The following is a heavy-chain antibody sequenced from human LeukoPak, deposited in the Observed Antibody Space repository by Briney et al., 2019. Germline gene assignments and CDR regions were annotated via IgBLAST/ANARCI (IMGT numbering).Heavy chain of an antibody. V-gene: IGHV3-30*18. CDR1: GFTFSSYG. CDR2: ISYDGSKK. Sequence: PGGSPRLSCAASGFTFSSYGMHWVRQAPGKGLEWVAVISYDGSKKYYADSVKGRFTISRDNSKNTLYLQMNSLRAEDTAVYYCAKDKCGTVTRVNWFDPWGQGTLVTVSS. CDR3: AKDKCGTVTRVNWFDP. D-gene: IGHD4-17*01. J-gene: IGHJ5*02.